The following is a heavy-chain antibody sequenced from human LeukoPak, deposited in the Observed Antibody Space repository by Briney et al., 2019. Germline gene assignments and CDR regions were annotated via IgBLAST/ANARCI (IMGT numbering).Heavy chain of an antibody. J-gene: IGHJ4*02. CDR2: IYYSGNT. V-gene: IGHV4-31*03. CDR3: ATIKNHYYGSGSSYPILGYYFDY. D-gene: IGHD3-10*01. CDR1: GGSISNNGFF. Sequence: PSETLSLTCTVSGGSISNNGFFWSWIRQHPGKGLEWIGHIYYSGNTHYNPSLKSRVAMSVDTSKNQFSLKLSSVTAADTAAYYCATIKNHYYGSGSSYPILGYYFDYWGQGTLISVSS.